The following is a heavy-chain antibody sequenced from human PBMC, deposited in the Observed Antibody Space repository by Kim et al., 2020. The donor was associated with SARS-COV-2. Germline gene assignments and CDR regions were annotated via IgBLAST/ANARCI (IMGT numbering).Heavy chain of an antibody. CDR2: GGK. J-gene: IGHJ4*02. V-gene: IGHV1-2*02. Sequence: GGKQFAQKFQGRVTMTRDMSINTAYMQLSSLGSDDTAIYYCARDGGGFDYWGQGTLVTVSP. CDR3: ARDGGGFDY.